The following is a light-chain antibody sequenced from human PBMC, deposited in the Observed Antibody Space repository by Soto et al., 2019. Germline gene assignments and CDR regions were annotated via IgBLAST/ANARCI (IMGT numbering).Light chain of an antibody. CDR3: QQYGSSPGYT. CDR2: GAS. J-gene: IGKJ2*01. CDR1: QSVSSSY. V-gene: IGKV3-20*01. Sequence: EIVLTQSPGTLSLSPGERATLSCRASQSVSSSYLAWYQQKPGQAPRLLIYGASGRATGIPDRFSGSGSGTDFTFTISRLEPEDFAVYYCQQYGSSPGYTFGQGTKLEIK.